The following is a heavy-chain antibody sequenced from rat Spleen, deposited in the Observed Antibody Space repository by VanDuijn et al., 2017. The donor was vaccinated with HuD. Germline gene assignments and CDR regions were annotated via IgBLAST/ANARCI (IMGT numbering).Heavy chain of an antibody. V-gene: IGHV5-31*01. CDR2: ITNTGGST. CDR3: ARHGGLRNWFPY. CDR1: GFTFNNYW. J-gene: IGHJ3*01. D-gene: IGHD1-11*01. Sequence: EVQLVESGGGLVQPGGSLRLSCVASGFTFNNYWMTWIRQAPGKGLEWVASITNTGGSTYYPDSVKGRFILSRDNAESTLYLQMNSLRSEDTATYYCARHGGLRNWFPYWGQGTLVTVSS.